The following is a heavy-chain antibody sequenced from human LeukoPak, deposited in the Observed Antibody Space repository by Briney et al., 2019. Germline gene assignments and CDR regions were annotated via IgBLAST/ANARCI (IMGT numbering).Heavy chain of an antibody. Sequence: PGGSLRLSCAASGFTFSDYYMTWIRQAPGKGLEWVSYITSSATTYYADSVKGRSTISSDNAKTSLYLQMNSLRAEDTAVYYCARDLGPHSSSPNSGAFDIWGQGTMVTVSS. D-gene: IGHD6-6*01. CDR1: GFTFSDYY. V-gene: IGHV3-11*04. J-gene: IGHJ3*02. CDR2: ITSSATT. CDR3: ARDLGPHSSSPNSGAFDI.